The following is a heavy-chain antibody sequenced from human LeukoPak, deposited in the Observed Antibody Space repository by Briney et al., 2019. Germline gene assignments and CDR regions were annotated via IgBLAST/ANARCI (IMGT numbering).Heavy chain of an antibody. V-gene: IGHV3-7*03. CDR3: ARGGGLDV. CDR2: INHNGNVN. J-gene: IGHJ6*02. CDR1: GFTFSSYW. Sequence: GGSLRLSCAASGFTFSSYWMNWPGQAPGKGLEWVASINHNGNVNYYVDSVKGRFTISRDNAKNSLYLQMSNLRAEDTAVYFCARGGGLDVWGQGATVTVSS. D-gene: IGHD3-16*01.